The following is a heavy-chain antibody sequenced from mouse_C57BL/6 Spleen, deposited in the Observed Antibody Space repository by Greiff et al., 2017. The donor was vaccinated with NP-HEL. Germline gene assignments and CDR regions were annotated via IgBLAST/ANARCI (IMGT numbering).Heavy chain of an antibody. Sequence: VQLQQSGPELVKPGASVKISCKASGYSFTSYYIHWVKQRPGQGLEWIGWIYPGSGNTKYNEKFKGKATLTADTSSSTAYMQLSSLTSEDSAVYYCARGEDYAYWYFDVWGTGTTVTVSS. J-gene: IGHJ1*03. CDR1: GYSFTSYY. V-gene: IGHV1-66*01. D-gene: IGHD2-4*01. CDR3: ARGEDYAYWYFDV. CDR2: IYPGSGNT.